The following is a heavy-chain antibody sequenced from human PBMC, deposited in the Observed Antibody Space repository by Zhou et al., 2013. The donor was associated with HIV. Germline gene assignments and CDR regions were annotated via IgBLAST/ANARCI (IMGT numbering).Heavy chain of an antibody. Sequence: QVQLVQSGAEVKKPGSSVKVSCKASGGTFSNYSITWVRQAPGQGLEWMGGIIPLFSAPNYAQNFRGRVTFTADKSTSTAYMDLSSLRSDDTAVYYCASELALAGHFDSWGQGTLVTVSS. CDR3: ASELALAGHFDS. J-gene: IGHJ4*02. CDR2: IIPLFSAP. V-gene: IGHV1-69*14. D-gene: IGHD6-19*01. CDR1: GGTFSNYS.